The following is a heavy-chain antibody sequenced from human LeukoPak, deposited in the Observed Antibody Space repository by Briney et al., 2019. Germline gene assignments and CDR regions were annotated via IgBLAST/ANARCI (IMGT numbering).Heavy chain of an antibody. J-gene: IGHJ6*02. Sequence: QPGGSLRLSCAASGFTFDDYTMHWVRQAPGKGLEWVSLISWDGGSTYYADSVKGRFTISRDNSKNSLYLQMNSLRTEDTALYYCAKDFGSSGYYGHYYGMDVWGQGTTVTVSS. CDR1: GFTFDDYT. CDR2: ISWDGGST. CDR3: AKDFGSSGYYGHYYGMDV. D-gene: IGHD3-22*01. V-gene: IGHV3-43*01.